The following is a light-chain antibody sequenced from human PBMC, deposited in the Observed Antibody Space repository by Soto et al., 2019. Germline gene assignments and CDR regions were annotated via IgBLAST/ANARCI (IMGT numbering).Light chain of an antibody. CDR1: QSVSSY. Sequence: EIVMRQFPATLSLSPGERATLSCRASQSVSSYLAWYQQKPGQAPRLLIYDASNRATGIPARFSGSGSGTDFTLTISSLEPEDFAVYYCQQRSNWPITFGQGTRLEIK. CDR3: QQRSNWPIT. CDR2: DAS. J-gene: IGKJ5*01. V-gene: IGKV3-11*01.